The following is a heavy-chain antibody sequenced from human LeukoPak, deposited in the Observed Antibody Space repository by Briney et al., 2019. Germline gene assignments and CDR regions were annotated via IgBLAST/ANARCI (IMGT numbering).Heavy chain of an antibody. J-gene: IGHJ4*02. CDR3: ARGGEPYFDY. CDR2: IYYSGTI. CDR1: GGSLSGHY. D-gene: IGHD1-26*01. V-gene: IGHV4-59*11. Sequence: SETLSLTCSVSGGSLSGHYWSWIRQPPGKGLQWIGYIYYSGTINYNPSLKSRVTISVDTSKNHFSLKLRFVSAADSAVYYCARGGEPYFDYWGQGNLVTVSS.